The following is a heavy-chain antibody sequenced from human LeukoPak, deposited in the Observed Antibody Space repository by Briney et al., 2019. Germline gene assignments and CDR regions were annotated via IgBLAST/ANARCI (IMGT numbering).Heavy chain of an antibody. CDR3: ARGGQQLVRVWFDP. J-gene: IGHJ5*02. Sequence: ASVKVSCKASGYTFTGYYMHWVRQASGQGLEWMGWINPNSGGTNYAQKFQGRATMTRDTSISTAYMELSRLRSDDTAVYYCARGGQQLVRVWFDPWGQGTLVTVSS. CDR2: INPNSGGT. CDR1: GYTFTGYY. D-gene: IGHD6-13*01. V-gene: IGHV1-2*02.